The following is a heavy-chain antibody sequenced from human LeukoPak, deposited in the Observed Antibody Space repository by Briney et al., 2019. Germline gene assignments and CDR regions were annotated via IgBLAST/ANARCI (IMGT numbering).Heavy chain of an antibody. CDR3: SRGGLYRYSGTSGDY. CDR1: GFSFSSYW. D-gene: IGHD1-26*01. CDR2: INQHGSET. Sequence: GGSLRLSCEVSGFSFSSYWMTWVRQAPGKGLEGVANINQHGSETYYVDSVKGRFIISRDNAKNSLFLQMDSVTGEDTAVYYCSRGGLYRYSGTSGDYWGQGTLVTVSS. V-gene: IGHV3-7*01. J-gene: IGHJ4*02.